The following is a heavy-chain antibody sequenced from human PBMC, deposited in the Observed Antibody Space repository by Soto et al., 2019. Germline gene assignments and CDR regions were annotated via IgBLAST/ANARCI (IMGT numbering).Heavy chain of an antibody. CDR1: GYTFTSYG. D-gene: IGHD2-2*01. J-gene: IGHJ6*03. Sequence: ASVKVSCKASGYTFTSYGISWVRQAPGQGLEWMGWISAYNGNTNYAQKLQGRVTMTTDTSTSTAYMELRSLRSDDTAVYYCAREVVVPAFYYYYMDVWGKGTTVTVSS. CDR2: ISAYNGNT. CDR3: AREVVVPAFYYYYMDV. V-gene: IGHV1-18*01.